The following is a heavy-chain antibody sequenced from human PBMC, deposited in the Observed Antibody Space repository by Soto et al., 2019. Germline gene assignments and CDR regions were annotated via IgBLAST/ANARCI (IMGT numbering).Heavy chain of an antibody. CDR1: GFPFHNAW. CDR3: TTDSYSTIIIVRFDY. Sequence: PGGSLRLSCAASGFPFHNAWMNWVRQAPGKGLEWVGRIKSTIDGGTTDYAEPVKGRFAISRDDSNNMVYLQMNSLKIEDTAVYYCTTDSYSTIIIVRFDYWGHGTLVTVSS. J-gene: IGHJ4*01. V-gene: IGHV3-15*07. D-gene: IGHD3-22*01. CDR2: IKSTIDGGTT.